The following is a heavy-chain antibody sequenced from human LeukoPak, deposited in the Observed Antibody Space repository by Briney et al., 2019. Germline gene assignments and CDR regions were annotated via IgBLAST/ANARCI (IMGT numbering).Heavy chain of an antibody. CDR3: TASARDYEGY. CDR2: IKSKTDGGTT. Sequence: GGSLRLSCAASGFTFSSYGMHWVRQAPGKGLEWVGRIKSKTDGGTTDYAAPVKGRFTISRDDSKNTLYLQMNSLKTEDTAVYYCTASARDYEGYWGQGTLVTVSS. V-gene: IGHV3-15*01. D-gene: IGHD4-17*01. J-gene: IGHJ4*02. CDR1: GFTFSSYG.